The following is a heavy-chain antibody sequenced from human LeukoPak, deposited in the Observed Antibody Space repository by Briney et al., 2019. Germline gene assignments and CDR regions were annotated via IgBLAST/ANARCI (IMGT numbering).Heavy chain of an antibody. CDR1: GFTFSDYY. D-gene: IGHD6-19*01. V-gene: IGHV3-11*01. CDR2: ISGRGTTI. J-gene: IGHJ2*01. Sequence: PGGSLRLSCAASGFTFSDYYMSWIRQTPGKGLEWVSYISGRGTTIYYADSVKGRFTISRDNAENSLYLQMNSLRAEDTAVYYCARVIAVVDWYFDLWGRGTLVTVSS. CDR3: ARVIAVVDWYFDL.